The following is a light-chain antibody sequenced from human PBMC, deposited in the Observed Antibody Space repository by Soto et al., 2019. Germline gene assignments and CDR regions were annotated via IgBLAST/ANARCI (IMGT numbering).Light chain of an antibody. Sequence: SYELIQPPSVSVAPGKTASITCGGNNIGSKSGHWYQQKPGQAPILVIHYNSDRPSGIPERFSGANSGNTATLTITRVEGGDEADFFCQVWDSSSVIFGGGTKLTGL. V-gene: IGLV3-21*04. CDR1: NIGSKS. CDR2: YNS. CDR3: QVWDSSSVI. J-gene: IGLJ2*01.